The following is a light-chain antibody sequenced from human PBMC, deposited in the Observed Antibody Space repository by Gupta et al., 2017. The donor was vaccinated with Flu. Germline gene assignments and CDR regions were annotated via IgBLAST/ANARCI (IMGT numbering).Light chain of an antibody. CDR1: QSISSY. CDR3: QESDSAPYT. CDR2: AAS. Sequence: DIQMTQSPSSLSASVGDRVTITCRASQSISSYLNWYQQKPGKAPELLIYAASSLQSGVPSRFSGSGSGTDFTLTISRLQVEDSAKFYCQESDSAPYTFGQGTKLEIK. J-gene: IGKJ2*01. V-gene: IGKV1-39*01.